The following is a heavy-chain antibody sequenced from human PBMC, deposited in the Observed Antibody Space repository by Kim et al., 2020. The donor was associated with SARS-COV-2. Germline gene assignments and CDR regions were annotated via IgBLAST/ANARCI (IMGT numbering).Heavy chain of an antibody. V-gene: IGHV3-7*04. J-gene: IGHJ4*02. CDR3: ARGYYDSSAPGGDFDY. Sequence: SVQGRFTIPRDNAKNLVYLQMTSLRAEDTAVYYCARGYYDSSAPGGDFDYWGQGSLVTVSS. D-gene: IGHD3-22*01.